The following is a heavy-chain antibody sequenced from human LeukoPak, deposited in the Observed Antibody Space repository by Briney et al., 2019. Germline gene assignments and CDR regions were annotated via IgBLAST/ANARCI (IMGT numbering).Heavy chain of an antibody. CDR1: GYTFTSYD. CDR2: MNPNSGNT. CDR3: ARADDSQRYSGSEQTGRY. V-gene: IGHV1-8*01. D-gene: IGHD1-26*01. Sequence: ASVKVSCKASGYTFTSYDINWVRQATGQGLEWMGWMNPNSGNTGYAQKFQGRVTMTRNTSISTAYMELSSLRSEDTAVYYCARADDSQRYSGSEQTGRYWGQGTLVTVSS. J-gene: IGHJ4*02.